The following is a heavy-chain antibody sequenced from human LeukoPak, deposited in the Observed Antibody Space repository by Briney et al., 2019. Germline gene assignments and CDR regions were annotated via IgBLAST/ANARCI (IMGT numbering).Heavy chain of an antibody. V-gene: IGHV3-43D*03. D-gene: IGHD6-6*01. Sequence: PGGSLRLSCAASGFTFDDYAMHWVRQAPGKGLEWVSLISWDGGSTYYADSVKGRFTISRDNSKNSLYLQMNSLRAEDTALYYCAKASRDYSSSSSGFDYWGQGTLVTVSS. CDR3: AKASRDYSSSSSGFDY. CDR1: GFTFDDYA. J-gene: IGHJ4*02. CDR2: ISWDGGST.